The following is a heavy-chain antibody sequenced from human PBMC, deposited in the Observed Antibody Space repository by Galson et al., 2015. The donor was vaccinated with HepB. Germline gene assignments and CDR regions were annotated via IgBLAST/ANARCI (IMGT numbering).Heavy chain of an antibody. CDR1: GYTFISYY. J-gene: IGHJ4*02. V-gene: IGHV1-46*01. CDR3: ARPSGYTSGWSRH. D-gene: IGHD6-19*01. Sequence: SVKVSCKASGYTFISYYIYWVRQAPGQGLEWMGLINPTAGSTNYAQRFQGRVTMTRDTSTSTVYMELNSLRSEDTAVYYCARPSGYTSGWSRHWGQGTLVTVSS. CDR2: INPTAGST.